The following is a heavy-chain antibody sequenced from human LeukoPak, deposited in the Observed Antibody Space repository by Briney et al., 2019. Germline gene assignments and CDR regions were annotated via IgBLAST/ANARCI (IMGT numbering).Heavy chain of an antibody. Sequence: GESLKISCKGSGYSFTKYWIGWVRQLPGKGLEWMAIIYPDDSDTRYSPSFQGQVTISADKSISTAYLQWSSLKASDTAMYYCARPTYDYGDYVVDYWGQGTLVTVSS. CDR3: ARPTYDYGDYVVDY. CDR2: IYPDDSDT. CDR1: GYSFTKYW. D-gene: IGHD4-17*01. J-gene: IGHJ4*02. V-gene: IGHV5-51*01.